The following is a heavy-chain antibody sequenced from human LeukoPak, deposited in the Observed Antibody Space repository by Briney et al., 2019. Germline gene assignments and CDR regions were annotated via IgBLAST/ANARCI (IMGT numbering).Heavy chain of an antibody. V-gene: IGHV3-23*01. CDR1: GFTFSSYA. Sequence: GGSLRLSCVASGFTFSSYAMSWVRQAPGKGLGWVSAISGSDSTYYADSVKGRFTISRDNSKNTLYLQMNSLRAEDTAIYYCAKGVRFLDWWILDYWGQGSLVTVSS. CDR3: AKGVRFLDWWILDY. J-gene: IGHJ4*02. CDR2: ISGSDST. D-gene: IGHD3-9*01.